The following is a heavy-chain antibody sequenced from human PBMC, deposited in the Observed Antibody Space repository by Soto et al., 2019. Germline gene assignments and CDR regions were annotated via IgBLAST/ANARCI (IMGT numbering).Heavy chain of an antibody. J-gene: IGHJ5*02. V-gene: IGHV4-4*07. CDR2: IYSSGST. D-gene: IGHD3-3*01. CDR1: GGTISGYY. CDR3: ARGQRFSDWCGR. Sequence: SETLSLTCTVTGGTISGYYWTWIRQSAGGGLEWVGRIYSSGSTNYNPSLKSRVTISLDTSMNHFSLRLRSVTAADTAVYYCARGQRFSDWCGRWGQGTLVTVSS.